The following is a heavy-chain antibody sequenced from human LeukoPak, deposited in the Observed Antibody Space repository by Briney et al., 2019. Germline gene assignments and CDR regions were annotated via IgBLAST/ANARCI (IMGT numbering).Heavy chain of an antibody. V-gene: IGHV1-18*01. D-gene: IGHD3-10*01. Sequence: ASVKVSCKASGYTFTSYGISWVRQAPGQGLEWMGWISAYNGNTNYAQKLQGRVTMTTDTSTSTAYMELRSLRSDDTAVYYCAKHYMGSYDNRGLDYWGQGTLVTVSS. CDR1: GYTFTSYG. J-gene: IGHJ4*02. CDR3: AKHYMGSYDNRGLDY. CDR2: ISAYNGNT.